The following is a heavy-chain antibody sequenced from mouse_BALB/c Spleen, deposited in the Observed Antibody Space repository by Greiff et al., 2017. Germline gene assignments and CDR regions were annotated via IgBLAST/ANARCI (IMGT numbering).Heavy chain of an antibody. CDR2: ISSGGSYT. CDR3: ARKRVYYDYDYAMDY. Sequence: EVQRVESGGGLVKPGGSLKLSCAASGFTFSSYAMSWVRQSPEKRLEWVAEISSGGSYTYYPDTVTGRFTISRDNAKNTLYLEMSSLRSEDTAMYYCARKRVYYDYDYAMDYWGQGTSVTVSS. D-gene: IGHD2-4*01. J-gene: IGHJ4*01. CDR1: GFTFSSYA. V-gene: IGHV5-9-4*01.